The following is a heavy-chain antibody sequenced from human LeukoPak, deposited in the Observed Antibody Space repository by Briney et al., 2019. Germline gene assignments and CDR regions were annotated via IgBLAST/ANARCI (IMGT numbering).Heavy chain of an antibody. CDR3: ARDKLMWSDAFDI. V-gene: IGHV3-7*01. D-gene: IGHD2-21*01. CDR1: GFTFSGSA. J-gene: IGHJ3*02. CDR2: IKQDGSEK. Sequence: PGGSLRLSCAASGFTFSGSAMHWVRQASGKGLEWVANIKQDGSEKYYVDSVKGRFTISRDNAKNSLYLQMNSLRAEDTAVYYCARDKLMWSDAFDIWGQGTMVTVSS.